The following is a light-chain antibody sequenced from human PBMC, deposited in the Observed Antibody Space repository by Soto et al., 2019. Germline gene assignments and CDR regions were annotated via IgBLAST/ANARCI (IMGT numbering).Light chain of an antibody. CDR1: SSDVGGYNY. CDR3: CSYAGTYTYV. J-gene: IGLJ1*01. Sequence: QSVLTQPRSVSGSPGQSVTISCTGTSSDVGGYNYVSWYQQHPGKAPKVMIYDVNKRPSGVPQRFSASKSGNTASLTISGLQAEDEADYYCCSYAGTYTYVFGIGTKLTVL. V-gene: IGLV2-11*01. CDR2: DVN.